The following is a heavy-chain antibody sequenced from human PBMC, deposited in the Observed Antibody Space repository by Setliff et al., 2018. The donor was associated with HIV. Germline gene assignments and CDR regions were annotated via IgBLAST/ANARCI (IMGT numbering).Heavy chain of an antibody. CDR3: ARGADYYDSTGYYTFDY. V-gene: IGHV4-59*01. Sequence: PSETLSLTCTVSGGSISGYYWSWIRQPPGKGLEWIGYLYYSGSTNYNPSLKSRVTISVDTSKNQFSLKLSSVTAADTAVYYCARGADYYDSTGYYTFDYWGQGPLVTVSS. D-gene: IGHD3-22*01. J-gene: IGHJ4*02. CDR2: LYYSGST. CDR1: GGSISGYY.